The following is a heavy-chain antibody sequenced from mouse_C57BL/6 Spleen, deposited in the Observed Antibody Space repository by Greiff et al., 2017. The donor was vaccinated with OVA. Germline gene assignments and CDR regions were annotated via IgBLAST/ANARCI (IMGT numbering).Heavy chain of an antibody. CDR1: GYAFTNYL. V-gene: IGHV1-54*01. CDR3: ARGITTVVAGAMDY. CDR2: INPGSGGT. Sequence: VQLVESGAELVRPGTSVKVSCKASGYAFTNYLIEWVKQRPGQGLEWIGVINPGSGGTNYNEKFKGKATLTADKSSSTAYMQLSSLTSEDSAVYFCARGITTVVAGAMDYWGQGTSVTVSS. J-gene: IGHJ4*01. D-gene: IGHD1-1*01.